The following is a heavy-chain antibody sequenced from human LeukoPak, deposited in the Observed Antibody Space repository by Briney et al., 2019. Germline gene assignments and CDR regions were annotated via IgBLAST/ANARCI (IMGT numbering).Heavy chain of an antibody. V-gene: IGHV3-33*01. CDR2: IWSDGSNK. D-gene: IGHD4-17*01. CDR3: GRGYYGDCGYGMDV. Sequence: GGSLRLSCAASGFTFSSYGIHWVRQAPGKGLEWVSVIWSDGSNKYYADSVKGRFTISRDNSKNTMYLQMNSLRAEDTAVYYCGRGYYGDCGYGMDVWGQGTTVTVSS. J-gene: IGHJ6*02. CDR1: GFTFSSYG.